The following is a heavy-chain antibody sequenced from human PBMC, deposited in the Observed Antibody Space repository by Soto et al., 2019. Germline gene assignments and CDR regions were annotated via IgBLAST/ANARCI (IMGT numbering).Heavy chain of an antibody. D-gene: IGHD1-26*01. CDR2: IIPLFGTP. CDR1: GGTFSNYA. Sequence: ASVKVSCKASGGTFSNYAISWVRQAPGQGLEWMGGIIPLFGTPNYAQKFQGRVTFTAHKSTSTAYMELRSLRSDDTAVYYCARGWETVGTTTPFAYWGQGTLVTVSS. J-gene: IGHJ4*02. V-gene: IGHV1-69*06. CDR3: ARGWETVGTTTPFAY.